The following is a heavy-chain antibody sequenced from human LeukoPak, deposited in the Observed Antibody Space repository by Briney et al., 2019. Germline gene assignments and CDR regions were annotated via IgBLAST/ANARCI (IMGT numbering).Heavy chain of an antibody. J-gene: IGHJ4*02. D-gene: IGHD2-15*01. V-gene: IGHV3-7*02. Sequence: GGSLRLSCAASGVTFSSYWMSWVRQAPGKGLECVAIIKQDGSEKYYVDSVKGRFSVSRDNAANSLYLQMNSLRDEDTAVYYCARGGISGLLYYFDLWGQGTLVSVSS. CDR3: ARGGISGLLYYFDL. CDR2: IKQDGSEK. CDR1: GVTFSSYW.